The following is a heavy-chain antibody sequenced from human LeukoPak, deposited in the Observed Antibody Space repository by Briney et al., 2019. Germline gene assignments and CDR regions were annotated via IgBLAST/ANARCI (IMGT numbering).Heavy chain of an antibody. D-gene: IGHD3-9*01. CDR2: TYYSGST. CDR1: GGSISSYY. Sequence: SETLSLTCTVSGGSISSYYWSWIRQPPGKGLEWIGYTYYSGSTNYNPSLKSRVTISVDTSKNQFSLKLSSVTAADTAVYYCARANYDILTGYYPLYYFDYWGQGTLVTVSS. V-gene: IGHV4-59*01. J-gene: IGHJ4*02. CDR3: ARANYDILTGYYPLYYFDY.